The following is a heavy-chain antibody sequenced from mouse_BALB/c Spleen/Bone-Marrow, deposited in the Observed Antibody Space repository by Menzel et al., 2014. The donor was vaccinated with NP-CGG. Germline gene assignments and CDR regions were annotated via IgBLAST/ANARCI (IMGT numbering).Heavy chain of an antibody. CDR1: GYSITSDYA. CDR3: ARWARDYAMDP. D-gene: IGHD3-1*01. Sequence: EVQLQQSGPGLVKPSQSLSLTCTVTGYSITSDYAWNWIRQFPGNKLEWMGCISYSGRTNFNPSLKSRISITRDTSKNQFFLQLNSVTTEDTATYYCARWARDYAMDPWGQGTSVTASS. J-gene: IGHJ4*01. CDR2: ISYSGRT. V-gene: IGHV3-2*02.